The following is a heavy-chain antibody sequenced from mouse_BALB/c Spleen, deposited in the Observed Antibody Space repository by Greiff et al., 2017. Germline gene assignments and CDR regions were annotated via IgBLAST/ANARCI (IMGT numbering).Heavy chain of an antibody. J-gene: IGHJ2*01. CDR3: ARALIYYDYDGDY. D-gene: IGHD2-4*01. V-gene: IGHV14-3*02. CDR1: GFNIKDTY. Sequence: VQLQQSGAELVKPGASVKLSCTASGFNIKDTYMHWVKQRPEQGLECIGRIDPANGNTKYDPKFQGKATITADTSSNTAYLQLSSLTSEDTAVYYCARALIYYDYDGDYWGQGTTLTVSS. CDR2: IDPANGNT.